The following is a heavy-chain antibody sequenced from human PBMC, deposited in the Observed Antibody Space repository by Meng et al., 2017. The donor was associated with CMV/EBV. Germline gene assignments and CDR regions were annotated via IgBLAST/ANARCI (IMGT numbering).Heavy chain of an antibody. CDR3: ARDFSWDSSGYHY. CDR2: INAGNGNT. V-gene: IGHV1-3*01. CDR1: GYTFTSYA. Sequence: CKASGYTFTSYAMHSVRQAPGQRLEWMGWINAGNGNTTYSQKFQGRVTITRDTSASTAYMELSSLRSEDTAVYYCARDFSWDSSGYHYWGQGTLVTVSS. D-gene: IGHD3-22*01. J-gene: IGHJ4*02.